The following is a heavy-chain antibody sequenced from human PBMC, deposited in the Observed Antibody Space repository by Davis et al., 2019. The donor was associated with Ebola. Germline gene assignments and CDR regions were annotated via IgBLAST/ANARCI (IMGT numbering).Heavy chain of an antibody. D-gene: IGHD5-12*01. Sequence: AASVKVSCKASAGTLSSYDINWVRQATGQGLEWMGWMNPNSGNTGYAQKFQGRVTMTRNTSISTAYMDLSSLRSEDTAVYYCARGIVATPYWGQGTLVTVSS. CDR1: AGTLSSYD. CDR2: MNPNSGNT. V-gene: IGHV1-8*01. J-gene: IGHJ4*02. CDR3: ARGIVATPY.